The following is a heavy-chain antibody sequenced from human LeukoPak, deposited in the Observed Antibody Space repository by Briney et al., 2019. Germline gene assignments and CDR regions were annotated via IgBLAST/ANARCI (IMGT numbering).Heavy chain of an antibody. Sequence: GGSPRLSCAASGFTFSSYSMNWVRQAPGKGLEWVSSISSSSSYIYYADSVKGRFTISRDNAKNSLYLQMNSLRAEDTAVYYCAITKGSRYYFDYWGQGTLVTVSS. CDR2: ISSSSSYI. D-gene: IGHD1-1*01. CDR3: AITKGSRYYFDY. J-gene: IGHJ4*02. CDR1: GFTFSSYS. V-gene: IGHV3-21*01.